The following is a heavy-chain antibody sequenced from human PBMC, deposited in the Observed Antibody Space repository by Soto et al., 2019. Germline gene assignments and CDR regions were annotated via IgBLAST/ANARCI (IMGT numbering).Heavy chain of an antibody. CDR3: ARVPRDLGTGYYFNF. J-gene: IGHJ4*02. CDR2: IWSDGTNK. V-gene: IGHV3-33*01. Sequence: WVTLRLSCAVSGLPFANYDMHWARVAPGNGLEWVGMIWSDGTNKYYGDSVQRRFVSSRGSSRSILYLHMDSLRGVATAVYYFARVPRDLGTGYYFNFWGQGALVTVS. CDR1: GLPFANYD. D-gene: IGHD1-1*01.